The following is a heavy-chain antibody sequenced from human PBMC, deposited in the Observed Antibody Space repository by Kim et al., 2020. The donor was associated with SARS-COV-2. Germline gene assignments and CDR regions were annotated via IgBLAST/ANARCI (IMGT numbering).Heavy chain of an antibody. D-gene: IGHD2-15*01. CDR2: ISGSGGST. V-gene: IGHV3-23*01. Sequence: GGSLRLSCAASGFTFSSYAMSWVRQAPGKGLEWVSAISGSGGSTYYADSVKGRFTISRDNSKNTLYLQMNSLRAEDTAVYYCAKKKGHRMVVAATYFDYWGQGTLVTVSS. CDR3: AKKKGHRMVVAATYFDY. J-gene: IGHJ4*02. CDR1: GFTFSSYA.